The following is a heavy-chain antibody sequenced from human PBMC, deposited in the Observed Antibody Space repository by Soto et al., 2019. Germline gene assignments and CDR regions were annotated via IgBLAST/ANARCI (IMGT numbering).Heavy chain of an antibody. D-gene: IGHD6-13*01. J-gene: IGHJ6*03. CDR2: IYPGDSDT. CDR3: ARAPYSSSWTHYYYYYYLDV. V-gene: IGHV5-51*01. CDR1: GYSFTSYW. Sequence: AGESLKISCKGSGYSFTSYWIGWVRQMPGKGLEWMGIIYPGDSDTRYSPSFQGQVTISADKSISTAYLQWSSLKASDTAMYYCARAPYSSSWTHYYYYYYLDVWGKGTTATVSS.